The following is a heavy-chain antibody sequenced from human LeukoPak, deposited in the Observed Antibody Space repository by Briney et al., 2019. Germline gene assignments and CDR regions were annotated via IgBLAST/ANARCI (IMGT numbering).Heavy chain of an antibody. J-gene: IGHJ6*03. CDR1: GFTFSSYA. Sequence: GGSLRLSCAASGFTFSSYAMSWVRQAPGKGLEWVSAISGSGGSTHYADSVKGRFTISRDNSKNTLYLQMNSLRAEDTAVYYCARIYCSSTSCYKSPYYYYYYMDVWGKGTTVTVSS. D-gene: IGHD2-2*02. V-gene: IGHV3-23*01. CDR3: ARIYCSSTSCYKSPYYYYYYMDV. CDR2: ISGSGGST.